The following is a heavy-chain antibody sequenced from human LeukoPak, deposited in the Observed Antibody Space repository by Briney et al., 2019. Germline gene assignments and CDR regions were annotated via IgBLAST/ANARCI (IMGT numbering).Heavy chain of an antibody. D-gene: IGHD3-3*01. CDR2: ISSNGGST. CDR3: ARDHTQYYDFWSGYSYYFDY. V-gene: IGHV3-64*01. CDR1: GFTFSSYA. Sequence: GGSLRLSCAASGFTFSSYAMHWVRQAPGKGLEYVSAISSNGGSTYYANSVKGRFTISRDKSKNTLYLQMGSLRAEDMAVYYCARDHTQYYDFWSGYSYYFDYWGQGTLVTVSS. J-gene: IGHJ4*02.